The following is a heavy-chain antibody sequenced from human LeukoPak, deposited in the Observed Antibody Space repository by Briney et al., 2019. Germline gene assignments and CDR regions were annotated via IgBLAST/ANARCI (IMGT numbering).Heavy chain of an antibody. CDR1: GFTFSSYA. V-gene: IGHV3-23*01. D-gene: IGHD3-10*01. J-gene: IGHJ4*02. CDR2: IGGSGSTT. CDR3: APRGYPTVFHY. Sequence: GGSLRLSCAASGFTFSSYAMSWVRQALGKGLEWVSAIGGSGSTTYYADSVKGRFTISRDNSKNTVLLQMNSLRAEDTAVYYCAPRGYPTVFHYWGQGTLVTVSS.